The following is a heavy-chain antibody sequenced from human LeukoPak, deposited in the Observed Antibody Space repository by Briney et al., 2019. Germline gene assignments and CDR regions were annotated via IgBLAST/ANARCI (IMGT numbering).Heavy chain of an antibody. CDR1: GYTFTGYY. CDR2: ISGSTGDT. Sequence: ASVKVSCKASGYTFTGYYMHWVRQAPGEGPEWMGWISGSTGDTNYAQKFQGRVTMTADTSSSTAYMELRSLRSDDTAVYYCARDENYGIFFNVDYWGQGTLVTVSS. CDR3: ARDENYGIFFNVDY. J-gene: IGHJ4*02. D-gene: IGHD4-17*01. V-gene: IGHV1-18*04.